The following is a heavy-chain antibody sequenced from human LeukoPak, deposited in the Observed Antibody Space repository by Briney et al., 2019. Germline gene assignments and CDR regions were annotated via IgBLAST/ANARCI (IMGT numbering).Heavy chain of an antibody. V-gene: IGHV3-30*18. Sequence: PGGSLRLSCAASGFTFSSYWMSWVRQAPGKGLEWVAVISYDGSKKYYADSVKGRFTISRDNSENMLYLQMNSVRAEDTAVFYCAKDQRHYYDSSGFLTPDYWGQGTLVTVSS. J-gene: IGHJ4*02. CDR3: AKDQRHYYDSSGFLTPDY. D-gene: IGHD3-22*01. CDR1: GFTFSSYW. CDR2: ISYDGSKK.